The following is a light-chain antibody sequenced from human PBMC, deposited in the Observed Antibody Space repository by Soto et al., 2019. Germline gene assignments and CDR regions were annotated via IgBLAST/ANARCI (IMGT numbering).Light chain of an antibody. J-gene: IGKJ5*01. CDR3: QQYENLPIT. CDR2: DAS. CDR1: LDIITL. V-gene: IGKV1-33*01. Sequence: DIQMTQSPSSLSASVGDRVTITCQASLDIITLLNWYQEKPGQTPKLLIFDASNLEVGVPSRFSGVGSGTHFTLTITSLQPEDVATYYCQQYENLPITFGQGTRLEIK.